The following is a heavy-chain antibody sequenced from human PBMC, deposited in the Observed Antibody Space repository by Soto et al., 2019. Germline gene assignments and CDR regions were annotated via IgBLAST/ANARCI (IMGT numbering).Heavy chain of an antibody. Sequence: GGSLRLSCAASRFIFSAHAMSWVRQAPGKGLQWVSXXGGSNAYQHYADSVSGRFTVSRDNSKNKLYMQINSLRADETAVYYCAKDATSVNGVWDPFDMWGQGAEVTVSS. J-gene: IGHJ3*02. CDR2: XGGSNAYQ. V-gene: IGHV3-23*01. D-gene: IGHD2-8*01. CDR3: AKDATSVNGVWDPFDM. CDR1: RFIFSAHA.